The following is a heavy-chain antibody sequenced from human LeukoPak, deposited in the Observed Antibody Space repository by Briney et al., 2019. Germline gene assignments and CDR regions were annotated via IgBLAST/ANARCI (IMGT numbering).Heavy chain of an antibody. Sequence: PSETLSLTCSVSGGSISSYYWSWIRHPPGKGLEWIGYVHYSGDTNYSPSLKSRATISVDTSKNQFSLKLSSVIAADTAVYYCASGTYYYFDYWGQGTLVTVSS. CDR2: VHYSGDT. V-gene: IGHV4-59*08. D-gene: IGHD1-26*01. J-gene: IGHJ4*02. CDR3: ASGTYYYFDY. CDR1: GGSISSYY.